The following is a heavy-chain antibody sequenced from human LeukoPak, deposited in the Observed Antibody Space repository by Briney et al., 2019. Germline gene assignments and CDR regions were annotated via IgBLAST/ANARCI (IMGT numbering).Heavy chain of an antibody. J-gene: IGHJ4*02. D-gene: IGHD2-2*01. V-gene: IGHV3-23*01. CDR3: AKFTAAYDY. CDR1: GFTCSSYA. Sequence: GGSLRISCAASGFTCSSYAMSLVGHAPVHGLEWVSAISGSGGSTYYADSVKGRFTISRDNSKNTLYLQMNSLRAEDTAVYYCAKFTAAYDYWGQGTLVTVSS. CDR2: ISGSGGST.